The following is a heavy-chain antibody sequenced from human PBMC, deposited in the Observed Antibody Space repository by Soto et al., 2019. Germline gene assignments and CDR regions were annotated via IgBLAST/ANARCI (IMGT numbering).Heavy chain of an antibody. V-gene: IGHV1-18*01. CDR2: ISAYNGNT. CDR3: ARAVAIFGVVMFRQSMDV. CDR1: GYTFTSYG. J-gene: IGHJ6*02. D-gene: IGHD3-3*01. Sequence: ASVKVSCQASGYTFTSYGISWVRQAPGQGLEWMGWISAYNGNTNHAQKLQGRVTMTTDTSTSTAYMELRSLRSDDTAVYYCARAVAIFGVVMFRQSMDVWGQGTTVTVSS.